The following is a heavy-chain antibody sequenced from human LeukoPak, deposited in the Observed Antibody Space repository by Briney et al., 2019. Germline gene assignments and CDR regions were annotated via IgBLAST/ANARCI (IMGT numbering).Heavy chain of an antibody. CDR3: ARTIMVRGAKIDY. J-gene: IGHJ4*02. D-gene: IGHD3-10*01. V-gene: IGHV1-2*02. CDR2: INPDSGAT. Sequence: ASVKVSCKASGYTFTGHYMHWVRQAPGQGLEWMGWINPDSGATNYAQKFQGRVTMTRDTSINKADMELRSLRSDDTAVYYCARTIMVRGAKIDYWGQGTLVTVSS. CDR1: GYTFTGHY.